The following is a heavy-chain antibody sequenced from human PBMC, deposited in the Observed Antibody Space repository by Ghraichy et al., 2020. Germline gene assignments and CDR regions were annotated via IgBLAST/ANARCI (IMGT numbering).Heavy chain of an antibody. J-gene: IGHJ5*02. CDR2: IIPIFGTA. V-gene: IGHV1-69*13. CDR1: GGTFSSYA. D-gene: IGHD4-17*01. Sequence: SVKVSCKASGGTFSSYAISWVRQAPGQGLEWMGGIIPIFGTANYAQKFQGRVTITADESTSTAYMELSSLRSEDTAVYYCARVAYGDYGQNWFDPWGQGNLVTVSS. CDR3: ARVAYGDYGQNWFDP.